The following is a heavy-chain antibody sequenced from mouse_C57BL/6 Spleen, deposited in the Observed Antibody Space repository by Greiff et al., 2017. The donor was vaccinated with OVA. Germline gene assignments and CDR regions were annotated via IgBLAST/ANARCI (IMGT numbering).Heavy chain of an antibody. CDR1: GYTFTSYW. Sequence: QVQLQQPGAELVRPGTSVKLSCKASGYTFTSYWMHWVKQRPGQGLEWIGVIDPSDSYTNYNQKFKGKATLTVDTSSSTAYMQLSSLTSEDSAVYYCDSTGCFDVWGTGTTVTVSS. CDR2: IDPSDSYT. J-gene: IGHJ1*03. D-gene: IGHD1-1*01. CDR3: DSTGCFDV. V-gene: IGHV1-59*01.